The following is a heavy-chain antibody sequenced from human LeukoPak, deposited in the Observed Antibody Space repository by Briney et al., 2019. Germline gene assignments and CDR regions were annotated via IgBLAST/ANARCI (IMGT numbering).Heavy chain of an antibody. CDR1: GFTFRSYS. Sequence: PGGSLRLSCGASGFTFRSYSMNWVRQAPGKGLEWVSAFSGSGGSTYYADSVKGRFTISRDNSKNTLYLQMNSLRAEDTAVYYCAKDPSYAYSSSWFFDYWGQGTLVTVSS. J-gene: IGHJ4*02. V-gene: IGHV3-23*01. D-gene: IGHD6-13*01. CDR2: FSGSGGST. CDR3: AKDPSYAYSSSWFFDY.